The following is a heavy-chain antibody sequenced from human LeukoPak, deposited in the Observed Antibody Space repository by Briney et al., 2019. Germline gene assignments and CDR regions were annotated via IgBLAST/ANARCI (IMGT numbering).Heavy chain of an antibody. CDR1: GYTFTGYY. Sequence: GASVKVSCKASGYTFTGYYTHWVRQAPGQGLEWMGWINPNSGGTNYAQKFQGRVTMTRDTSISTAYMELSRLRSDDRAVYYCARDGYYYGSGSYYDFDYWGQGTLVTVSS. D-gene: IGHD3-10*01. J-gene: IGHJ4*02. V-gene: IGHV1-2*02. CDR2: INPNSGGT. CDR3: ARDGYYYGSGSYYDFDY.